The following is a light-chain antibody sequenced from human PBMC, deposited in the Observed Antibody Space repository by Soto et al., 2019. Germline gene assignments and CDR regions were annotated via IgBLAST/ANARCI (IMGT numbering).Light chain of an antibody. CDR3: QQYNNWLKWT. CDR1: QSISTN. CDR2: AAS. V-gene: IGKV3-15*01. Sequence: EIVMTQSPATLSVSPGERATLSCRASQSISTNLAWYQQKPGQGPRLLIYAASTRATGIPARFSGSGSGTDFTLTISSLQSEDFAVYYCQQYNNWLKWTFGQGTKVEIK. J-gene: IGKJ1*01.